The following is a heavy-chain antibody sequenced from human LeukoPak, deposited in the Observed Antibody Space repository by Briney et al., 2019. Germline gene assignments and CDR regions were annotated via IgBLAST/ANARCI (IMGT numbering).Heavy chain of an antibody. CDR2: IHHSGST. J-gene: IGHJ4*02. CDR3: AGRRGGHQKIDS. Sequence: SETLSLTCTVSGGSIFNGGYYWDWVRQPPGRGLEWIANIHHSGSTPYNPSFQSRVTMSVYTSNNQFSLKLTSLTAADAACYFGAGRRGGHQKIDSWGQGTLVTVSS. CDR1: GGSIFNGGYY. D-gene: IGHD2-15*01. V-gene: IGHV4-39*01.